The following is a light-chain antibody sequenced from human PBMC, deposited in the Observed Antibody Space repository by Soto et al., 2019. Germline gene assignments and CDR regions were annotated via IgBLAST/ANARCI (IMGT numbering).Light chain of an antibody. Sequence: DIVLTQSPDTLSLSPGDRASVSCRASQSVATYLAWYQQKPGQAPRLLIYGTSSRAIGIPGRFSGSGSGTDFTLTINRVEPEDFAVYFCQQYASSPTTFGQGARL. V-gene: IGKV3-20*01. CDR1: QSVATY. CDR2: GTS. CDR3: QQYASSPTT. J-gene: IGKJ5*01.